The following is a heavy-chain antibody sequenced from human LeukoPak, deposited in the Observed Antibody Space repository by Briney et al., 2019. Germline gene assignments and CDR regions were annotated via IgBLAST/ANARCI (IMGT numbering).Heavy chain of an antibody. CDR2: INPNSGGT. V-gene: IGHV1-2*04. D-gene: IGHD6-19*01. CDR3: ARVDGSGSYYGMDV. CDR1: GYTFTGYY. Sequence: GASVNVSCKASGYTFTGYYMHWVRQAPGQGLEWMGRINPNSGGTNYAQKFQGWVTMTRDTSISTAYMELSRLRSDDTAVYYCARVDGSGSYYGMDVWGQGTTVTVSS. J-gene: IGHJ6*02.